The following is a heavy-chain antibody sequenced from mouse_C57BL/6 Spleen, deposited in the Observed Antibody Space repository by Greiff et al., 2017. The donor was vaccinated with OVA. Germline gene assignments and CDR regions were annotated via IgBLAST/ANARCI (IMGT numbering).Heavy chain of an antibody. V-gene: IGHV1-42*01. D-gene: IGHD2-1*01. CDR2: INPSTGGT. Sequence: EVKLVESGPELVKPGASVKISCKASGYSFTGYYMNWVKQSPEKSLEWIGEINPSTGGTTYNQKFKAKATLTVDKSSSTAYMQLKSLTSEDSAVYYCGRSNGNAYDYWGKGTTLTVAS. J-gene: IGHJ2*01. CDR1: GYSFTGYY. CDR3: GRSNGNAYDY.